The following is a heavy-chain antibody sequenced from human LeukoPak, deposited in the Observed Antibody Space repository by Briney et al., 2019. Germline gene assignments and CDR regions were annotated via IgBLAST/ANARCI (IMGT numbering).Heavy chain of an antibody. CDR3: VTASGYSSSNDAFDI. D-gene: IGHD6-13*01. CDR2: ISSNGGST. J-gene: IGHJ3*02. V-gene: IGHV3-64D*09. CDR1: GFTFSSYA. Sequence: GGSLRLSCSASGFTFSSYAMHCVRQAPGKGLEYVSAISSNGGSTYYADSVKGRFTISRDNSKNTLYLQMSSLRAEDTAAYYCVTASGYSSSNDAFDIWGQGTTVTVSS.